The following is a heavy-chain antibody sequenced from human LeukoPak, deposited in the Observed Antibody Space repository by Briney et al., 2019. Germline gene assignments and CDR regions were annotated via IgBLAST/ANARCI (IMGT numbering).Heavy chain of an antibody. V-gene: IGHV3-30-3*01. CDR2: ISYDGSNK. D-gene: IGHD3-22*01. CDR3: AREYYYDSSGLDY. J-gene: IGHJ4*02. Sequence: GGSLRLSCAASGFTFSSYAMHWVRQAPGKGLEWVAVISYDGSNKYYADSVKGRFTISRDNSKNTLYLQMNSLRAEDTAVYYCAREYYYDSSGLDYWGQGTLVTVSS. CDR1: GFTFSSYA.